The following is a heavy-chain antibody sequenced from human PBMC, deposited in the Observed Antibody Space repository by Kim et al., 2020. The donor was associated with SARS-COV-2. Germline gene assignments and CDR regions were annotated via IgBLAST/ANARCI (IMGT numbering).Heavy chain of an antibody. Sequence: GGSMRLSCAASGFTFSSYGMHWVRQAPGKGLEWVAVISYDGSNKYYADSVRGRFTISRDNSKNTLYLQMNSLRAEDTAVYYCAKDASNTRITMIVVTNAFDIWGQGTMVTVSS. V-gene: IGHV3-30*18. J-gene: IGHJ3*02. CDR3: AKDASNTRITMIVVTNAFDI. D-gene: IGHD3-22*01. CDR2: ISYDGSNK. CDR1: GFTFSSYG.